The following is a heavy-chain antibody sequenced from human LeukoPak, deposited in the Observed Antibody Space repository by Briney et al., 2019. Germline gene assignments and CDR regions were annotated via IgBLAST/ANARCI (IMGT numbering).Heavy chain of an antibody. Sequence: PGGSLRLSCEASGLIFSSYWMSWVRQAPGKGLEWVANIKKDGSEMYYVDSVKGRFTISRDNSKNTLYLQMNSLRAEDTAVYYCACRLNPMTTVTQIGYWGQGTLVTVSS. D-gene: IGHD4-17*01. CDR3: ACRLNPMTTVTQIGY. J-gene: IGHJ4*02. CDR1: GLIFSSYW. V-gene: IGHV3-7*03. CDR2: IKKDGSEM.